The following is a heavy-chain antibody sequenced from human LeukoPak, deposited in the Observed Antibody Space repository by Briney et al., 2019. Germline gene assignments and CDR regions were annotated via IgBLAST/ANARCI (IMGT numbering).Heavy chain of an antibody. CDR3: ATDGGYYYGSGSYWFDP. D-gene: IGHD3-10*01. Sequence: ASVKVSCKVSGYTLTELSMHWVRQAPGKGLEWMGGFDPEDGETIYAQKFQGRVTMTEDTSTDTAYMELSSLRSEDTAVYYCATDGGYYYGSGSYWFDPWGQGTLVTVSS. CDR1: GYTLTELS. V-gene: IGHV1-24*01. J-gene: IGHJ5*02. CDR2: FDPEDGET.